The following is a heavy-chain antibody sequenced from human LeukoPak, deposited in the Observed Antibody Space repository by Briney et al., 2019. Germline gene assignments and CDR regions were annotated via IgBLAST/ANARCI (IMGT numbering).Heavy chain of an antibody. Sequence: GASVKVSCKASGYTFTSYGISWVRQAPGQGLEWMGWISAYNGNTNYAQKLQGRVTMTTDTSTSTAYMELRSLRSDDTAVYYCARVDIVVVTAIRPYNWFDPWGQGTLVTVSS. CDR2: ISAYNGNT. CDR3: ARVDIVVVTAIRPYNWFDP. J-gene: IGHJ5*02. CDR1: GYTFTSYG. V-gene: IGHV1-18*01. D-gene: IGHD2-21*02.